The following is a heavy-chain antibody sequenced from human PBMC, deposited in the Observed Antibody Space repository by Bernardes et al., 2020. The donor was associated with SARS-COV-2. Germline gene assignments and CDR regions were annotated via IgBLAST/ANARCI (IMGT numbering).Heavy chain of an antibody. D-gene: IGHD6-13*01. J-gene: IGHJ5*02. CDR2: FDPEDGET. V-gene: IGHV1-24*01. CDR3: ATSPGIAAAGTNWFDP. CDR1: GYTLTALS. Sequence: ASVKVSCKVSGYTLTALSMHWVRQAPGKGLEWMGGFDPEDGETIYAQKFQGRVTMTEHTSTDTAYMGLSSLRSEDTAVYYCATSPGIAAAGTNWFDPWGQGTLVTVSS.